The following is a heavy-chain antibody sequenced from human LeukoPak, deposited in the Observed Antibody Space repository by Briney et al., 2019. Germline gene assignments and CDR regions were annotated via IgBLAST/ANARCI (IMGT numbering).Heavy chain of an antibody. CDR3: ARHTGYSCYDHGQYYFDY. Sequence: PSETLSLTCTVSGGSISSSSYYWVWIRQPPGKGLEWIGTIYYSGTTYYNPSLKSRVTISVDTSKNQFSLRLSSVTAADTAVFYCARHTGYSCYDHGQYYFDYWGQGTLVTVSS. V-gene: IGHV4-39*01. CDR1: GGSISSSSYY. CDR2: IYYSGTT. J-gene: IGHJ4*02. D-gene: IGHD5-12*01.